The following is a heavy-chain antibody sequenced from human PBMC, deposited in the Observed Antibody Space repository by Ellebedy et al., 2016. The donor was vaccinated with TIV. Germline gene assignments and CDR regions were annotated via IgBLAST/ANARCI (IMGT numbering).Heavy chain of an antibody. Sequence: MPSETLSLTCSVSGGSISSYDWSWIRQPPGKGLEWIGYIYYSGSTNYNPSLKSRVTISVDTSKNHFSLKLSSVTAADTAVYYCARDGFVGAYDYWGQGTLVTVSS. V-gene: IGHV4-59*01. J-gene: IGHJ4*02. D-gene: IGHD1-26*01. CDR1: GGSISSYD. CDR3: ARDGFVGAYDY. CDR2: IYYSGST.